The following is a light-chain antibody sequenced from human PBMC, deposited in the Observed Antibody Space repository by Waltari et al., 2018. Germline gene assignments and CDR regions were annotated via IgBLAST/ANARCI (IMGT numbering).Light chain of an antibody. CDR1: QSVSTY. V-gene: IGKV3-20*01. CDR2: GAS. CDR3: QIYSSLPFT. J-gene: IGKJ3*01. Sequence: LTQSPDTLSLSPGERATLSCRASQSVSTYLAWYQQNPGQAPSLLIYGASSRATGIPDRFSGSGSGTEFTLTISSLEPEDFAVYFCQIYSSLPFTFGPGTKLDI.